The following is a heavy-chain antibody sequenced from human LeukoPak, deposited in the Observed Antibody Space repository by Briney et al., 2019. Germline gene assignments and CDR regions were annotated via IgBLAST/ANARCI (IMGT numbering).Heavy chain of an antibody. J-gene: IGHJ4*02. Sequence: PGVSLRLSCAASGFTFSSYDMHWVRQATGKGLEWVSAIGTAGDTYYPGSVKGRFTISRENAKNSLYLQMNSLRAGDTAVYYCARAVAGLYYFDYWGQGTLVTVSS. D-gene: IGHD6-19*01. V-gene: IGHV3-13*01. CDR2: IGTAGDT. CDR1: GFTFSSYD. CDR3: ARAVAGLYYFDY.